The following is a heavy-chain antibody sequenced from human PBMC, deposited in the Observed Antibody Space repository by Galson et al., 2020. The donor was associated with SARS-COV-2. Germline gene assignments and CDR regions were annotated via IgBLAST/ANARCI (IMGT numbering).Heavy chain of an antibody. V-gene: IGHV1-18*04. Sequence: ASVNVSCKASGYTFTSYGISWVRQAPGQGLEWMGWISAYNGNTNYAQKLQGRVTMTTDTSTSTAYMELRSLRSDDTAVYYCARWYYYDSSGYYQGDNWFDPWGQGTLVTVSS. D-gene: IGHD3-22*01. J-gene: IGHJ5*02. CDR1: GYTFTSYG. CDR2: ISAYNGNT. CDR3: ARWYYYDSSGYYQGDNWFDP.